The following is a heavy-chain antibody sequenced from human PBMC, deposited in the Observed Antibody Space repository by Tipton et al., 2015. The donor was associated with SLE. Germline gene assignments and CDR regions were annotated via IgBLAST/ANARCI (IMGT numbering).Heavy chain of an antibody. V-gene: IGHV4-39*01. CDR3: ARLPRRFYYDSSGYYPNAFDT. CDR2: IYYSGST. Sequence: TLSLTCTVSGGSISSSSYYWGWIRQPPGKGLAWIGSIYYSGSTYYNPSPKSRVTISVDTSKNQFSLKLSSVTAADTAVYYCARLPRRFYYDSSGYYPNAFDTWGQGTMVTVSS. J-gene: IGHJ3*02. CDR1: GGSISSSSYY. D-gene: IGHD3-22*01.